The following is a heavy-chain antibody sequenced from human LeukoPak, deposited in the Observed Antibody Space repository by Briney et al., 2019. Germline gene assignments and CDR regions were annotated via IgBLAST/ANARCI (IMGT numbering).Heavy chain of an antibody. CDR2: IIPIPGIA. V-gene: IGHV1-69*02. CDR1: GGTFSSYT. D-gene: IGHD5-12*01. Sequence: GSSVKVSCKASGGTFSSYTISWVRQAPGQGLEWMGRIIPIPGIANYAQKFRGRVTITADKSTSTAYMELSSLRSEDTAVYYCARAFSGYDYDYWGQGTLVTVSS. CDR3: ARAFSGYDYDY. J-gene: IGHJ4*02.